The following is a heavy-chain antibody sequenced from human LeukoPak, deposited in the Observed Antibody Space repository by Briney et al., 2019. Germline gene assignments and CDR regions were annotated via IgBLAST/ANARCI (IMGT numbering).Heavy chain of an antibody. CDR1: GYTFTDYH. CDR2: ISPYNGNT. CDR3: AREMATIVNQFDY. D-gene: IGHD5-24*01. Sequence: GASVKVSCKASGYTFTDYHMHWVRQAPGQGLEWMGWISPYNGNTNYAQKLQGRVTMTTDTSTTTAYMELRSLRSDDTAVYYCAREMATIVNQFDYWGQGTLVTVSS. V-gene: IGHV1-18*04. J-gene: IGHJ4*02.